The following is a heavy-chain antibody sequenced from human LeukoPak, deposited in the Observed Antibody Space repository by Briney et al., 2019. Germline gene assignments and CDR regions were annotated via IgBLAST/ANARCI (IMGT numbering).Heavy chain of an antibody. Sequence: GGSLRLSCAASGFTFSSYAMHWVRQAPGKGLEWVAVISYDGSNKYYADSAKGRFTISRDNSKNTLYLQMNSLRAEDTAVYYCARGTSARLWEGPDYWGQGTLVTVSS. D-gene: IGHD1-26*01. CDR2: ISYDGSNK. V-gene: IGHV3-30-3*01. CDR1: GFTFSSYA. CDR3: ARGTSARLWEGPDY. J-gene: IGHJ4*02.